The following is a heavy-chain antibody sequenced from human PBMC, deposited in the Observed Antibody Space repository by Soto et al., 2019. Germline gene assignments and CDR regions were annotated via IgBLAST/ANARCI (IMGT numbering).Heavy chain of an antibody. CDR1: GFTFSDYY. CDR2: ISSSGSTK. Sequence: HVQLVESGGGLVKPGASLRLSCAASGFTFSDYYMTWIRQAPGKGLEWVSDISSSGSTKSYADSVKGRFTISRDNAKNSLYLQMSSLRVEDTAVYYCATYGGNAAGYYYHGVDVWGQGTTISVSS. V-gene: IGHV3-11*01. D-gene: IGHD4-17*01. J-gene: IGHJ6*02. CDR3: ATYGGNAAGYYYHGVDV.